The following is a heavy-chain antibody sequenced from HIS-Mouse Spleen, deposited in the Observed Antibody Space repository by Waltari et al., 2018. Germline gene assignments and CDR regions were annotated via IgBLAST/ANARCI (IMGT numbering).Heavy chain of an antibody. CDR1: GGTFSSYA. Sequence: QVHLVQSGAEVKKPGSPVKVSCKASGGTFSSYAISWVRQAPGQGLEWMGRIIHTRRIASYEPKLQGRFTMTADKSTGTAYMGLSSLRSEDTCVHYCAREQQLVNYWGQGTLVTVSS. CDR3: AREQQLVNY. J-gene: IGHJ4*02. CDR2: IIHTRRIA. D-gene: IGHD6-13*01. V-gene: IGHV1-69*04.